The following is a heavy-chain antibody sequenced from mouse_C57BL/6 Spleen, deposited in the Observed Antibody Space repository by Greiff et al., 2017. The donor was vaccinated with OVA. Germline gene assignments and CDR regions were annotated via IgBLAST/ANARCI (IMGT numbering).Heavy chain of an antibody. Sequence: EVKVVESGGGLVKPGGSLKLSCAASGFTFSSYAMSWVRQTPEKRLEWVATISDGGSYTYYPDNVKGRFTISRDNAKNNLYLQMSHLKSEDTAMYYCARDSHYYGSSYEAYWGQGTLVTVSA. D-gene: IGHD1-1*01. V-gene: IGHV5-4*01. CDR1: GFTFSSYA. CDR3: ARDSHYYGSSYEAY. CDR2: ISDGGSYT. J-gene: IGHJ3*01.